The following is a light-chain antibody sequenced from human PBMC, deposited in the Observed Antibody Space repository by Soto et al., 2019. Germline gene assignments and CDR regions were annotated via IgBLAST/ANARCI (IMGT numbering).Light chain of an antibody. CDR3: QQSYSTLWT. V-gene: IGKV1-39*01. Sequence: DLQMTQSPSSLSASVGDRVTITCRASQRISNYLNWYQQKPEKAPRLLIYVASSLQSGVPSRFSGSGSGTDFTLTISSLQPEDFATYYCQQSYSTLWTFGQGTKVEMK. CDR2: VAS. J-gene: IGKJ1*01. CDR1: QRISNY.